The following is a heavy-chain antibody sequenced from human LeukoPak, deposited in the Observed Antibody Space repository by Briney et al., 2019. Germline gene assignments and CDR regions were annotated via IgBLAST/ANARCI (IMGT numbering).Heavy chain of an antibody. J-gene: IGHJ4*02. CDR2: IKQDGSEK. CDR1: GFTFSSYW. CDR3: ARDIWSGYYASYYFDY. Sequence: GGSLRLSCGASGFTFSSYWMSWVRQAPGKGLEWVANIKQDGSEKYYVDSVKGRFTISRDNAKNSLYLQMNSLRAEDTAVYYCARDIWSGYYASYYFDYWGQGTLVTVSS. V-gene: IGHV3-7*01. D-gene: IGHD3-3*01.